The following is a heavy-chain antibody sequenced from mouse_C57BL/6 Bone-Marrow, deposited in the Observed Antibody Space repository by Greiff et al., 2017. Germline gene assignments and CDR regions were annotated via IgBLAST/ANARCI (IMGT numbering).Heavy chain of an antibody. V-gene: IGHV1-64*01. D-gene: IGHD1-2*01. CDR3: ARGFFITTVYY. CDR2: IHPNSGST. Sequence: VQLQQSGAELVKPGASVKLSCKASGYTFTSYWMHWVKQRPGQGLEWIGMIHPNSGSTNYNEKFKSKATLTVDKSSSTAYMQLSSLTSEDSAVYYCARGFFITTVYYWGQGTTLTVSS. CDR1: GYTFTSYW. J-gene: IGHJ2*01.